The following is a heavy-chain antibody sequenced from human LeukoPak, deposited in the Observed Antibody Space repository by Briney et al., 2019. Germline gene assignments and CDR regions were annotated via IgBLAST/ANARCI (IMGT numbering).Heavy chain of an antibody. CDR3: ARDQSLSGYDSSGYNDAFDI. D-gene: IGHD3-22*01. CDR1: GFTVSSNY. V-gene: IGHV3-53*01. Sequence: GGSLRLSCAASGFTVSSNYMSWVRQAPGKGLEWVSVIYSGGSTYYADSVKGRFTISRDNSKNTLYLQMNSLRAEDTAVYYCARDQSLSGYDSSGYNDAFDIWGQGTMVTVSS. CDR2: IYSGGST. J-gene: IGHJ3*02.